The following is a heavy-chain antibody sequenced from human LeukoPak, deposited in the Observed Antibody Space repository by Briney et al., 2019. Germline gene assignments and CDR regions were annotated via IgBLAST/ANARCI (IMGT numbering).Heavy chain of an antibody. V-gene: IGHV3-23*01. CDR3: AKDSLVVDPNWFDP. D-gene: IGHD2-2*01. CDR2: ISGSGSST. Sequence: GGSLRLSCAASGFTFSSYAMSWVRQAPGKGLEWVSAISGSGSSTYYADSVKGRFTISRDNSKNTLYLQMNSLRAEDTALYYCAKDSLVVDPNWFDPWGQGTLVTVSS. CDR1: GFTFSSYA. J-gene: IGHJ5*02.